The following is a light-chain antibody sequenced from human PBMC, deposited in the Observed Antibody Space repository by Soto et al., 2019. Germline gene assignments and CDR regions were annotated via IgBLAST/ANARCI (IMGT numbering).Light chain of an antibody. CDR2: EVS. J-gene: IGKJ2*01. Sequence: DIVMTQTPLSLSVTPGQPASISCKSSQSLLYSDGKTYFYWYLQKPGQPPQLLIYEVSNRFSGVPDRFSGGGSGADFPLKIRRVEAEEVGVYYCMQRLQPPHTFGQGTKLEIK. CDR1: QSLLYSDGKTY. CDR3: MQRLQPPHT. V-gene: IGKV2D-29*01.